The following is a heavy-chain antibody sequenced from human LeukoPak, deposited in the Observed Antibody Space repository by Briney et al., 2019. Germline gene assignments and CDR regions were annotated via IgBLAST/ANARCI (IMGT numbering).Heavy chain of an antibody. CDR3: AKDAYDSSGYCDY. V-gene: IGHV3-30*18. D-gene: IGHD3-22*01. CDR2: ISYDGSNK. CDR1: GFTFSSYG. J-gene: IGHJ4*02. Sequence: PGGSLRLSCAASGFTFSSYGMHWVRQAPGKGLEWVAVISYDGSNKYYADSVKGRSTISRDNSKNTLYLQMNSLRAEDTAVYYCAKDAYDSSGYCDYWGQGTLVTVFS.